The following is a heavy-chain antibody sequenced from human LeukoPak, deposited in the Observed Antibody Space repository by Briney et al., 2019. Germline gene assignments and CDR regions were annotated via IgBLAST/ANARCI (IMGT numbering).Heavy chain of an antibody. Sequence: SETLSLTCTVSGGSISTSSYYWGWIRQPPGKGLQWIGSIYYNGSTYYNPSLKSRVTISVDTSKNQFSLKLSSVTAADTAVYYCARRGYCSSTSCYLDFDYWGQGTLVTVSS. CDR2: IYYNGST. J-gene: IGHJ4*02. CDR1: GGSISTSSYY. CDR3: ARRGYCSSTSCYLDFDY. V-gene: IGHV4-39*01. D-gene: IGHD2-2*01.